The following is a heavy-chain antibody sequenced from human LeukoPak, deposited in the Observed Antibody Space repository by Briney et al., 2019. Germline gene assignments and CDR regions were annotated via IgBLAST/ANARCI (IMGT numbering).Heavy chain of an antibody. CDR2: ISSSSHYT. Sequence: KPGGSLRLSCAASGFTFSDRYMGWVRQAPGKGLAWVSYISSSSHYTNYEASVRGRFIISRDNARDSPYLQMNSLRAEDTAVYYCARDHRVAGATGSSDYWGQGTLVTVSS. V-gene: IGHV3-11*06. CDR3: ARDHRVAGATGSSDY. D-gene: IGHD1-26*01. CDR1: GFTFSDRY. J-gene: IGHJ4*02.